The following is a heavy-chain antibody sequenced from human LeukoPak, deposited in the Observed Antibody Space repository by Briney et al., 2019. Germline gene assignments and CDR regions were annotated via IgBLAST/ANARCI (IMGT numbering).Heavy chain of an antibody. J-gene: IGHJ6*02. CDR1: GFTFSSYE. V-gene: IGHV3-48*03. D-gene: IGHD1-7*01. Sequence: GASPRLSCAASGFTFSSYEMNWVRQAPGKGLEWFSYISSSGSTIYYADSVKGRFTISRDNAKNSLYLQMNSLRAEDTAVYYCARDGTGTIYYGMDVWGQGTTVTVSS. CDR2: ISSSGSTI. CDR3: ARDGTGTIYYGMDV.